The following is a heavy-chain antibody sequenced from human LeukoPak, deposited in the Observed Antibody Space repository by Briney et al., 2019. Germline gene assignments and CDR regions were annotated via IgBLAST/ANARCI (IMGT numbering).Heavy chain of an antibody. CDR1: GFTFSSYW. J-gene: IGHJ4*02. Sequence: PGGSPILSCTASGFTFSSYWMHWVRQAPGKGLVWVSRINSDGRSTTYADSVKGRFTISRDNAKNTLYLQMNSLRAEDTAVYYCALSREAAGTVFDDRGQGTLVTVSS. CDR3: ALSREAAGTVFDD. D-gene: IGHD6-13*01. CDR2: INSDGRST. V-gene: IGHV3-74*01.